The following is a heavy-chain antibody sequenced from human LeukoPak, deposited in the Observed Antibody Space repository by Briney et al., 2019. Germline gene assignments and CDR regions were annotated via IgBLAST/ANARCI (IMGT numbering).Heavy chain of an antibody. CDR2: IKSKTDGATT. Sequence: GGSLRLSCAASGFTFSDAWMTWVRLPPGKGLEWVGRIKSKTDGATTDYAAPVKGRFTISRDDSKNTLYLQMNSLKTEDTAVYYCTTVVTAITMIVVVQDYWGQGTLVTVSS. CDR1: GFTFSDAW. V-gene: IGHV3-15*01. D-gene: IGHD3-22*01. J-gene: IGHJ4*02. CDR3: TTVVTAITMIVVVQDY.